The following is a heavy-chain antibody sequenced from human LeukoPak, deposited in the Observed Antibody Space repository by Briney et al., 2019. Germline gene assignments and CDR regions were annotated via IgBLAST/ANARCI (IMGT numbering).Heavy chain of an antibody. J-gene: IGHJ3*02. CDR2: IYYSGST. Sequence: SETLSLTCTVSGGSISSSSYYWGWIRQPPGKGLEWIGSIYYSGSTYYNPSLKSRVTISVDTSKNQFSLKLSSVTAADTAVYYCARLWSCSSTSCPMVDAFDIWGQGTMVTVSS. D-gene: IGHD2-2*01. CDR1: GGSISSSSYY. V-gene: IGHV4-39*01. CDR3: ARLWSCSSTSCPMVDAFDI.